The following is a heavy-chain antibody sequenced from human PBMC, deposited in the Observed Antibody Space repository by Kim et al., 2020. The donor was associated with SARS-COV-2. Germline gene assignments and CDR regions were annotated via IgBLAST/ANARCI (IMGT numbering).Heavy chain of an antibody. Sequence: SRSLRSRISFYADTSKNQFSLKVTSVTAADTAVYYCARRGAVAGNPVFDYWGQGILVTVSS. D-gene: IGHD6-19*01. V-gene: IGHV4-39*01. CDR3: ARRGAVAGNPVFDY. J-gene: IGHJ4*02.